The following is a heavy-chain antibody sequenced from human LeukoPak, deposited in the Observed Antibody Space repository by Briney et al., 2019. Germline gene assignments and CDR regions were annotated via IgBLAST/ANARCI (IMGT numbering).Heavy chain of an antibody. Sequence: SGGSLRLSCAASGFTFSSYAMSWVRQAPGKGLEWVSAIGGSGKYTYYADSVKGRFTISRDNSKNTLYLQMNSLRAEDTAVYYCTRDGDTSGYPDWGQGTLVTVSS. CDR2: IGGSGKYT. V-gene: IGHV3-23*01. CDR1: GFTFSSYA. D-gene: IGHD3-22*01. CDR3: TRDGDTSGYPD. J-gene: IGHJ4*02.